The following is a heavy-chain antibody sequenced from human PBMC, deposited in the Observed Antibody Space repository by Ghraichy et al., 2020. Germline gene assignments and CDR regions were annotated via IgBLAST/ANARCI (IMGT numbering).Heavy chain of an antibody. D-gene: IGHD3-22*01. V-gene: IGHV3-49*03. CDR2: IRSKAYGGTT. J-gene: IGHJ4*02. CDR3: TRRDSSGYYSDFDFDY. Sequence: GGSLRLSCTASGFTFGDYAMSWFRQAPGKGLEWVGFIRSKAYGGTTEYAASVKGRFTISRDDSKSIAYLQMNSLKTEDTAVYYCTRRDSSGYYSDFDFDYWGQGTLVTVSS. CDR1: GFTFGDYA.